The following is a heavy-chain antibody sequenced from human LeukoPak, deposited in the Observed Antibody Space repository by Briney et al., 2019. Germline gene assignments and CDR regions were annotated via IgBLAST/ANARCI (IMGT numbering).Heavy chain of an antibody. J-gene: IGHJ4*02. CDR3: ARPDSTSPASPFDY. CDR1: GGSISSGGYY. CDR2: IYYSGST. D-gene: IGHD2-2*01. V-gene: IGHV4-31*03. Sequence: PSQTLSLTCTVSGGSISSGGYYWSWIRQHPGKGLEWIGYIYYSGSTYYNPSLKSRVTISVDTSKNQFSLKLSSVTAADTAVYYCARPDSTSPASPFDYWGQGTLVTVSS.